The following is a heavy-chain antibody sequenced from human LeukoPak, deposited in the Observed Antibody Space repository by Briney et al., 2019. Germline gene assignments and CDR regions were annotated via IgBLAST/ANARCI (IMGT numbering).Heavy chain of an antibody. Sequence: SETLSLTCTVSGGSISSYYWSWIRQPAGKGLEWIGRIYTSGSTNHNPSLKSRVTMSVDTSKNQFSLKLSSVTAADTAVYYCARGLFNYGAFDIWGQGTMVTVPS. CDR1: GGSISSYY. D-gene: IGHD4-17*01. CDR3: ARGLFNYGAFDI. J-gene: IGHJ3*02. V-gene: IGHV4-4*07. CDR2: IYTSGST.